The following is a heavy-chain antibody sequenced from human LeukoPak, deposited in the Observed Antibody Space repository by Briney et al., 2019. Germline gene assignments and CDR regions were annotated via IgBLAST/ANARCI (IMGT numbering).Heavy chain of an antibody. Sequence: SSPTLSFTYTASYSSTSYGICCLRWIRQPPGKGLEWIGYISYSGSASHNPSLRSRVTISVDTSKNQFSLRLSSVTAADSAVYYCARVDGSGSCDYWGRGTLVTVSS. J-gene: IGHJ4*02. D-gene: IGHD3-10*01. V-gene: IGHV4-30-4*08. CDR3: ARVDGSGSCDY. CDR2: ISYSGSA. CDR1: YSSTSYGICC.